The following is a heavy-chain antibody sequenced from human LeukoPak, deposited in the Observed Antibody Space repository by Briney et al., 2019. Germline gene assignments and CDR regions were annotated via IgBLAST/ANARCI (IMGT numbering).Heavy chain of an antibody. D-gene: IGHD1-26*01. V-gene: IGHV1-2*02. CDR2: INPNSGGT. CDR1: GYTFTGYY. Sequence: ASVKVSCKASGYTFTGYYMHWVRQAPGQGLEWMGWINPNSGGTNYAQKFQGRVTMTRDTSISTAYMELSRLRSDDTAVYYCARVTTASQHLYSGSYYVLDYWGQGTLVTVSS. J-gene: IGHJ4*02. CDR3: ARVTTASQHLYSGSYYVLDY.